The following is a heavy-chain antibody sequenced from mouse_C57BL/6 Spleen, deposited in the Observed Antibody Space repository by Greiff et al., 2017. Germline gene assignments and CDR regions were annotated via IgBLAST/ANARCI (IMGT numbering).Heavy chain of an antibody. Sequence: VQLQQPGTELVKPGASVKLSCKASGYTFTSYWMHWVKQRPGQGLEWIGNINPSNGGTNYNEKFKSKATLTVDKSSSTAYMQLSSLPSEDSAVYCCARYGNYGGYYCDYWGQGTTLTVSS. CDR1: GYTFTSYW. V-gene: IGHV1-53*01. CDR3: ARYGNYGGYYCDY. D-gene: IGHD2-1*01. J-gene: IGHJ2*01. CDR2: INPSNGGT.